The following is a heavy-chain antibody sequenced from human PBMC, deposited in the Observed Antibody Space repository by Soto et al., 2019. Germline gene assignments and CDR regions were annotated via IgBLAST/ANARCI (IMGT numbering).Heavy chain of an antibody. CDR1: GFTFSSYA. J-gene: IGHJ6*02. D-gene: IGHD2-15*01. Sequence: GGSLRLSCAASGFTFSSYAISWVRQAPGKGLEWVSAISGSGGSTYYADSVKGRFTISRDNAKNSVYLQINSLRAEDTAVYFCARDCSGGSCYPGMDVWGQGTTVTVSS. CDR3: ARDCSGGSCYPGMDV. V-gene: IGHV3-23*01. CDR2: ISGSGGST.